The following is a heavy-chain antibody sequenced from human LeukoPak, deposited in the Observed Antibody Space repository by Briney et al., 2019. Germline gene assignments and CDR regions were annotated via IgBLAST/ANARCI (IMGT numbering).Heavy chain of an antibody. D-gene: IGHD6-13*01. V-gene: IGHV3-33*01. CDR1: GFTFSSYG. Sequence: PGGSLRPSCAASGFTFSSYGMHWVRQAPGKGLEWVAVIWYDGSNKYYADSVKGRFTISRDDSKNTLYLQMNSLKTEDTAVYYCTTEHRTAAAGTAAWFDPWGQGTLVTVSS. J-gene: IGHJ5*02. CDR2: IWYDGSNK. CDR3: TTEHRTAAAGTAAWFDP.